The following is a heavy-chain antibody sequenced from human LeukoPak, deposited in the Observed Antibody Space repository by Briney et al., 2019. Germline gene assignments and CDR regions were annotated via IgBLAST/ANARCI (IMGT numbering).Heavy chain of an antibody. Sequence: GGSLTLFCAASGFTFNNYAMIWVRQAPGKGLEWVSVISGSGNSTYYADSVIHLFTISRDNSKNTLYLQMNSLRGEDTAVYHCVKDNSNWYWYFDLWGRGAIVADPS. J-gene: IGHJ2*01. D-gene: IGHD1-1*01. V-gene: IGHV3-23*01. CDR2: ISGSGNST. CDR1: GFTFNNYA. CDR3: VKDNSNWYWYFDL.